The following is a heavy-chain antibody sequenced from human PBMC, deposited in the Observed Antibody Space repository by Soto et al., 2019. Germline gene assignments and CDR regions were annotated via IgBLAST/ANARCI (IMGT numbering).Heavy chain of an antibody. CDR1: GFTFSSYS. V-gene: IGHV3-21*01. D-gene: IGHD4-17*01. Sequence: GGSLRLSCAASGFTFSSYSMNWVRQAPGKGLEWVSSISSSSSYIYYADSVKGRFTISRDNAKNSLYLQMNSLRAEDTAVYYCARSDYGDYVPYFDYWGQGTLVTVSS. CDR3: ARSDYGDYVPYFDY. CDR2: ISSSSSYI. J-gene: IGHJ4*02.